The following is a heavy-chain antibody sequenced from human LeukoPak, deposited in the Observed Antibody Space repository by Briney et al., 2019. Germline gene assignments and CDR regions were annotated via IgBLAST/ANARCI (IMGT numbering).Heavy chain of an antibody. CDR2: ISADNGDT. D-gene: IGHD3-3*01. CDR3: ARASGDTIFGVVIRMYYMDV. V-gene: IGHV1-18*01. J-gene: IGHJ6*03. Sequence: ASVNVSCKASGYTFSTYDFSWVRQVPGQGLEWMGWISADNGDTSYAQKLQGRVTMTTDKSTSTAYMELRSLRSDDTAVYYCARASGDTIFGVVIRMYYMDVWGKGTTVTVSS. CDR1: GYTFSTYD.